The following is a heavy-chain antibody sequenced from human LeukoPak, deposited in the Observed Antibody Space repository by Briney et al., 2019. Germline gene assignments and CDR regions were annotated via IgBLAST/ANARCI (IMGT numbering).Heavy chain of an antibody. D-gene: IGHD3-3*01. V-gene: IGHV3-23*01. CDR3: AKGDYDFWSGPNWFDP. CDR2: ISGSGGST. J-gene: IGHJ5*02. CDR1: GFTFSSYA. Sequence: AGGSLRLSCAASGFTFSSYAMSWVRQAPGKGLEWVSAISGSGGSTYYADSVKGRFTISRDNSKNTLYLQMNSLRAEDTAVYYCAKGDYDFWSGPNWFDPWGQGTLVTVSS.